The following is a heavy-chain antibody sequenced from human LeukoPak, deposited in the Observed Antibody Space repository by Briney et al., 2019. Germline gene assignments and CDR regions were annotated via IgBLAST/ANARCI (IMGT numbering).Heavy chain of an antibody. CDR1: GGSISSYY. D-gene: IGHD2-15*01. CDR3: ARAPVGSCSGGRCFSGAFDI. Sequence: TSETLPLTCTVSGGSISSYYWSWIRQPPRKGLEWIGYIYYSGSTNYNPSLESRVAISVDTSKNQFSLNLNSVTAADTAVYYCARAPVGSCSGGRCFSGAFDIWGQGTAVTVSS. V-gene: IGHV4-59*01. J-gene: IGHJ3*02. CDR2: IYYSGST.